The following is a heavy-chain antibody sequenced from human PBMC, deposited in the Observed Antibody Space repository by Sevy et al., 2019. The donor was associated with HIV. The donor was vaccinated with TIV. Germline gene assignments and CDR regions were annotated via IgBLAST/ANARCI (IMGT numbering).Heavy chain of an antibody. CDR3: AGLRGFYDSSGPGGNDAFDI. CDR2: MNPNSGNT. J-gene: IGHJ3*02. Sequence: ASVKVSCKASGYTFTSYDINWVRQATGQGLEWMGWMNPNSGNTGYAQTFQGRVTMTRNTSISTAYMELSSLRSEDTAVYYCAGLRGFYDSSGPGGNDAFDIWGQGTMVTVSS. V-gene: IGHV1-8*01. D-gene: IGHD3-22*01. CDR1: GYTFTSYD.